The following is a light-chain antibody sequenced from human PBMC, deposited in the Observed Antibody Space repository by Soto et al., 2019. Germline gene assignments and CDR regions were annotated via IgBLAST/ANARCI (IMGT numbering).Light chain of an antibody. CDR3: SSYTSNSPYV. CDR1: SSDVGGYNY. CDR2: EVS. Sequence: QSALTQPASVSVSPGQSITISCTGTSSDVGGYNYVSWYQQHPGKASKLMIYEVSNRPSGVSNRFSGSKSGNTASLTISGLQAEDEADYYCSSYTSNSPYVFGTGTKLTVL. J-gene: IGLJ1*01. V-gene: IGLV2-14*01.